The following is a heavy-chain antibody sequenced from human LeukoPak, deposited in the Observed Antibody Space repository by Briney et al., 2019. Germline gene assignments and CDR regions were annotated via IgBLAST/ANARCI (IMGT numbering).Heavy chain of an antibody. V-gene: IGHV3-7*03. J-gene: IGHJ4*02. CDR2: IKQDGSEK. Sequence: PGGSLRLSCAASGFTFSSYWMSWVRQAPGKGLEWVANIKQDGSEKYYVDSVKGRFTISRDNSKNTLYLQMNSLRAEDTAVYYCAKDYSKAGATETDYWGQGTLVTVSS. CDR3: AKDYSKAGATETDY. CDR1: GFTFSSYW. D-gene: IGHD1-26*01.